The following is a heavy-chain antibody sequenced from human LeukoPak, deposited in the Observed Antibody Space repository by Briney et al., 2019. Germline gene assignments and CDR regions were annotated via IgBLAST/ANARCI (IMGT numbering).Heavy chain of an antibody. CDR1: GFTFSSYG. V-gene: IGHV3-30*18. D-gene: IGHD6-13*01. Sequence: GRSLRLSCAASGFTFSSYGMHWVRQAPGKGLEWVAVISYDGSNKYYADSVKGRFTISRDNSKNTLYLQMNSLRAEDTAVYYCAKDSRVALAAAGPVIYYSYGMDVWGQGTTVTVSS. CDR3: AKDSRVALAAAGPVIYYSYGMDV. CDR2: ISYDGSNK. J-gene: IGHJ6*02.